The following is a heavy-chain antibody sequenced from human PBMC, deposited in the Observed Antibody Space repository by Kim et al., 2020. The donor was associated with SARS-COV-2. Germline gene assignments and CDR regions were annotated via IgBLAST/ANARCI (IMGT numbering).Heavy chain of an antibody. V-gene: IGHV1-46*01. CDR1: GYTFTSYY. D-gene: IGHD6-13*01. CDR3: ARIFQQLAPRRESPFDS. CDR2: VNPSSGTT. Sequence: ASVKVSCKASGYTFTSYYIHWVRQAPGQGLEWMGIVNPSSGTTTYAQKFQDRITMTRDTSTSTVYMELSSLSSEDTALYYCARIFQQLAPRRESPFDSWGQGTLVTVSS. J-gene: IGHJ4*02.